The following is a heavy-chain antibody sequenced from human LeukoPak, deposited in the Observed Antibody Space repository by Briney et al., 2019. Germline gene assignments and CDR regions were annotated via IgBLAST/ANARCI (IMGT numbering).Heavy chain of an antibody. Sequence: GGSLRLSCAASGFTFSSYAMSWVRQAPGKGLEWFSAISGSGGSTYYADSVKGRFTISRDNSKNTLYLQMNSLRAEDTAVYYCASLPHYCGGDCPGYWGQGTLVTVSS. CDR2: ISGSGGST. J-gene: IGHJ4*02. D-gene: IGHD2-21*01. CDR1: GFTFSSYA. CDR3: ASLPHYCGGDCPGY. V-gene: IGHV3-23*01.